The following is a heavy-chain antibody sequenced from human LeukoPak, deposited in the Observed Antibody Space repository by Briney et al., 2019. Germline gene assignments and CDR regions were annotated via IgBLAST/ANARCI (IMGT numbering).Heavy chain of an antibody. Sequence: PGGSLRLSCAASGFTFSSYAMSWVRQAPGKGLEWVSAISGSGGSTYYADSVKGRFTISRDNSKNTLYLQMNSLRAEDTAVYYCAGEYYYDSSGYYYVGYYFDYWGQGTLVTVSS. CDR3: AGEYYYDSSGYYYVGYYFDY. CDR1: GFTFSSYA. D-gene: IGHD3-22*01. V-gene: IGHV3-23*01. J-gene: IGHJ4*02. CDR2: ISGSGGST.